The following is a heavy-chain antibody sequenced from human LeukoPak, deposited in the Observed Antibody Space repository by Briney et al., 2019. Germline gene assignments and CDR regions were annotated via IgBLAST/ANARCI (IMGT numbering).Heavy chain of an antibody. D-gene: IGHD1-26*01. V-gene: IGHV1-69*13. J-gene: IGHJ4*02. Sequence: ASVKVSCKASGGTFSSYAISWVRQAPGQGLEWMGGIIPIFGTTNYAQKFQGRVSITADETTSTAYLELSSLRSEDTAVYYCARGLVGATRGIDYWGQGTVVTVSS. CDR3: ARGLVGATRGIDY. CDR2: IIPIFGTT. CDR1: GGTFSSYA.